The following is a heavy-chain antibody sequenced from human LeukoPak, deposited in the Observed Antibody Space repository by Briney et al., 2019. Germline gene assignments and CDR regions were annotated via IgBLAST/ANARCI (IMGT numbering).Heavy chain of an antibody. CDR1: GFTVSSNY. V-gene: IGHV3-66*01. J-gene: IGHJ4*02. D-gene: IGHD3-22*01. Sequence: GGSLTLSCAASGFTVSSNYMSWVRQAPGKGLEWVSVIYSGGSTYYADSVKGRFTISRDNSKNTLYLQMNSLRAEDTAVYYCARDGGDYYDSSGYYRDYWGQGTLVTVSS. CDR3: ARDGGDYYDSSGYYRDY. CDR2: IYSGGST.